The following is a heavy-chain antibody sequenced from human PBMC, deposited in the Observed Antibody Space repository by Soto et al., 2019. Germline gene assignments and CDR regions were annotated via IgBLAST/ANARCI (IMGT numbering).Heavy chain of an antibody. Sequence: QVQLVESGGGVVQPGRSLRLSCAASGFTFSSYGMQWVRQAPGKGLEWVAVTWYDGSNKYYADSVKGRFTISRDNSKNTLYLQMNSLRAEDTAVYYCARQGDGMDVWGQGTTVTVSS. J-gene: IGHJ6*02. CDR3: ARQGDGMDV. CDR1: GFTFSSYG. CDR2: TWYDGSNK. V-gene: IGHV3-33*01.